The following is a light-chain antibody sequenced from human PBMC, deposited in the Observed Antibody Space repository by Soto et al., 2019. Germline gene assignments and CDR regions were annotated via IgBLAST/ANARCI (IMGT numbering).Light chain of an antibody. J-gene: IGLJ2*01. CDR1: SSDVGGYNN. CDR3: SSYTSSSLVV. CDR2: DVS. V-gene: IGLV2-14*01. Sequence: QSALTQPASVSGSPGQSITISCTGTSSDVGGYNNVSWYQQHPGKAAKLMIYDVSNRPSGVSNRFSGSKSGNTASLTISGLQAEDEADYYCSSYTSSSLVVFGGGTKLTVL.